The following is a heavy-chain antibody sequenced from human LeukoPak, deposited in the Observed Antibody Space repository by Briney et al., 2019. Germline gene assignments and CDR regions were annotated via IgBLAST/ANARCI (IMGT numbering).Heavy chain of an antibody. CDR1: GFTFGDYA. V-gene: IGHV3-49*04. CDR3: TSRYGMPGY. J-gene: IGHJ4*02. Sequence: PGGSLRLSCTASGFTFGDYAMSWVRQAPGKGLEWVGFIRSKAYGGTTEYAASVKGRFTISRDDSKSIAYLQMNSLKTEDTVVYYCTSRYGMPGYWGQGTLVTVSS. D-gene: IGHD3-16*02. CDR2: IRSKAYGGTT.